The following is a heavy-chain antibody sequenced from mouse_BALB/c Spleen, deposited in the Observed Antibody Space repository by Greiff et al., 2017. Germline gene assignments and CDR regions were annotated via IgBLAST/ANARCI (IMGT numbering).Heavy chain of an antibody. Sequence: DVKVVESGGGLVKPGGSLKLSCAASGFTFSSYAMSWVRQTPEKRLEWVAYISSGGGTYYQDRMKGGFTISRDNARNIPYLQMSSLRSEDTAMYYCASTTVVAPHFDYWGQGTTLTVSS. CDR3: ASTTVVAPHFDY. CDR2: ISSGGGT. J-gene: IGHJ2*01. D-gene: IGHD1-1*01. CDR1: GFTFSSYA. V-gene: IGHV5-6-5*01.